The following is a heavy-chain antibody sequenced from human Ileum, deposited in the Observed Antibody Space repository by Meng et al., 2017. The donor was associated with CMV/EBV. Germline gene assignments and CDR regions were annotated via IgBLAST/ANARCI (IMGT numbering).Heavy chain of an antibody. Sequence: SNGVSGGCWTRNTSGKGLQRIGYIVLRGSANYNPSVQARVAISVDRPKNLFSLRLTSVTAADTAVDYGASALGYCGNTGCFESWFDPWGQGTLVTVSS. CDR1: SNGVSG. V-gene: IGHV4-30-2*01. CDR2: IVLRGSA. CDR3: ASALGYCGNTGCFESWFDP. J-gene: IGHJ5*02. D-gene: IGHD2-21*01.